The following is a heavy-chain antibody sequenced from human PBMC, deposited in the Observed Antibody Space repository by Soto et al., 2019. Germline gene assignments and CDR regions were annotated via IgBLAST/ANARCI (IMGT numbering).Heavy chain of an antibody. J-gene: IGHJ5*02. V-gene: IGHV3-9*01. CDR1: GFNFDDHA. D-gene: IGHD1-26*01. CDR3: VRSSGSQPRAGWFDP. CDR2: ISWNSVTI. Sequence: GGSLRLSCAASGFNFDDHAMHWVRQAPGKGLEWVSGISWNSVTINYADSVKGRFTISRDNAKRTLHLQMNSLRPEDTAIYYCVRSSGSQPRAGWFDPWGQGTLVTVSS.